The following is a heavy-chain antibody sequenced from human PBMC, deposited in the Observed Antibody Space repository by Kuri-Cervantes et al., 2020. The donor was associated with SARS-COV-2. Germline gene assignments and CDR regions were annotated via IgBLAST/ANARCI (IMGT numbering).Heavy chain of an antibody. D-gene: IGHD2-15*01. CDR3: ARQRATLWYFDL. CDR2: IYYSGST. Sequence: ESLKISCTVSGGSRRSYFWAWIRQPPGKGLEWIGYIYYSGSTNYNPSLKSRVTISVDTSKNQFSLKLSSVTAADTAVYYCARQRATLWYFDLWGRSTLVTVSS. CDR1: GGSRRSYF. J-gene: IGHJ2*01. V-gene: IGHV4-59*08.